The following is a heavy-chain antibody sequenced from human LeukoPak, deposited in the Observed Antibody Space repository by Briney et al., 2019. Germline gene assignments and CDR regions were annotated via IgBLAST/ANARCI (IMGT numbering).Heavy chain of an antibody. J-gene: IGHJ4*02. CDR1: GYTFTSYG. V-gene: IGHV1-18*01. CDR2: ISAYNGNT. CDR3: ARERGPHYCSGGSCYPGFDY. D-gene: IGHD2-15*01. Sequence: GASVKVSCKASGYTFTSYGICWVRQAPGQGLEWMGWISAYNGNTNYAQKLQGRVTMTTDTSTSTAYMELRSLRSDDTAVYYCARERGPHYCSGGSCYPGFDYWGQGTLVTVSS.